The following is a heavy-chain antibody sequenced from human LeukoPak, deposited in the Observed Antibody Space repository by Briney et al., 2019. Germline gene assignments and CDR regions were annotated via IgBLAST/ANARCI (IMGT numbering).Heavy chain of an antibody. CDR3: ARKVYYGSGSSSAFDY. V-gene: IGHV1-69*13. CDR1: GGTFSSYA. D-gene: IGHD3-10*01. CDR2: IIPIFGTA. J-gene: IGHJ4*02. Sequence: GASVKVSCKASGGTFSSYAISWVRQAPGQGLEWMGGIIPIFGTANYAQKFQGRVTITADESTGTAYMELSSLRSEDTAVYYCARKVYYGSGSSSAFDYWGQGTLVTVSS.